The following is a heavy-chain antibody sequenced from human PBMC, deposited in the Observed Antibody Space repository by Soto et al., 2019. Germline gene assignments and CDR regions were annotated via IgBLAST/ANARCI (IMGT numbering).Heavy chain of an antibody. D-gene: IGHD4-4*01. CDR2: INAGNGNT. CDR3: ARDTVTKFVYYYYGMDV. CDR1: GYTFTSYA. J-gene: IGHJ6*02. V-gene: IGHV1-3*01. Sequence: ASVKVSCKASGYTFTSYAMHWVRQAPGQRLEWMGWINAGNGNTKYSQKFQGRVTITRDTSASTAYMELSSLRSEDTAVYYCARDTVTKFVYYYYGMDVWGQGTTVTVS.